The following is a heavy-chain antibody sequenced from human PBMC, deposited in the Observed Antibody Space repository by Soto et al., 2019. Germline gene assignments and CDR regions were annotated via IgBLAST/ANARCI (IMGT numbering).Heavy chain of an antibody. D-gene: IGHD2-21*02. V-gene: IGHV3-23*01. CDR3: VRDNGDLVVVTSRSGHGFDP. Sequence: PGGSLRLSCAASGFTFSSYAMSWVRQAPGKGLEWVSAISGSGGSTYYADSVKGRLTISRDNSKSTMSLQMNNLRLDDSALYYCVRDNGDLVVVTSRSGHGFDPWGRGTLITVSS. CDR1: GFTFSSYA. CDR2: ISGSGGST. J-gene: IGHJ5*02.